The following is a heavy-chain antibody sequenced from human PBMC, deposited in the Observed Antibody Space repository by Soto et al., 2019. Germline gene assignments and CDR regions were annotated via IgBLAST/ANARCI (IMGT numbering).Heavy chain of an antibody. V-gene: IGHV3-30*18. D-gene: IGHD1-26*01. Sequence: GGSLRLSCAASGFTFSSYGMHWVRQAPGKGLEWVAVISYDGSNKYYADSVKGRFTISRDNSKNTLYLQMNSLRAEDTAVYYCAKGGSGSYYAFDIWGQGTMVTVSS. CDR2: ISYDGSNK. J-gene: IGHJ3*02. CDR1: GFTFSSYG. CDR3: AKGGSGSYYAFDI.